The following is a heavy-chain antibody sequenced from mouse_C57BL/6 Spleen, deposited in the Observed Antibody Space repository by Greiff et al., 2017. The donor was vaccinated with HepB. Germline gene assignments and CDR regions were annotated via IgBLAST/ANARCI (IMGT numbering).Heavy chain of an antibody. Sequence: QVQLKESGPELVKPGASVKISCKASGYAFSSSWMNWVKQRPGKGLEWIGRIYPGDGDTNYNGKFKGKATLTADKSSSTAYMQLSSLTSEDSAVYFCAKIYDGYWEDFDYWGQGTTLTVSS. CDR3: AKIYDGYWEDFDY. D-gene: IGHD2-3*01. CDR1: GYAFSSSW. J-gene: IGHJ2*01. V-gene: IGHV1-82*01. CDR2: IYPGDGDT.